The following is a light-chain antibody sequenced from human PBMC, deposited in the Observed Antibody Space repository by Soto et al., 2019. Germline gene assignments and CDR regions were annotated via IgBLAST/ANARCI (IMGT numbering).Light chain of an antibody. J-gene: IGLJ3*02. V-gene: IGLV1-40*01. CDR3: QSYDNGQNGRV. Sequence: QPVLTQPPSVSGAPGQRVTISCTGSSSSLGAGHAVHWYQQLPGKAPKLLIFDNNHRPSGVPERFAGSKSGASASLAITGLQPEDEGDFYCQSYDNGQNGRVFGGGTKLTV. CDR1: SSSLGAGHA. CDR2: DNN.